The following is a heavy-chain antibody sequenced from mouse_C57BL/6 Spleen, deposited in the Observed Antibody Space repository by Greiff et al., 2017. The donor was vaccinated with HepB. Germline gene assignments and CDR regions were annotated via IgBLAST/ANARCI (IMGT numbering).Heavy chain of an antibody. CDR2: INPSKGGT. D-gene: IGHD1-1*01. CDR1: GYTFTSYW. Sequence: QVQLQQPGTELVKPGASVKLSCKASGYTFTSYWMHWVKQRPGQGLEWIGNINPSKGGTNYNEKFKSKATLTVDKSSSTAYMQLSSLTSEDSAVYYCARGTTVVGYFDVWGTGTTVTVSS. CDR3: ARGTTVVGYFDV. V-gene: IGHV1-53*01. J-gene: IGHJ1*03.